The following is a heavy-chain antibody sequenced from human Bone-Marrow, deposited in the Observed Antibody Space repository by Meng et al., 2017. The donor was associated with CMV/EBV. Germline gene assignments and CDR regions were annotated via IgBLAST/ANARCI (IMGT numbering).Heavy chain of an antibody. V-gene: IGHV4-34*01. D-gene: IGHD3-3*01. CDR1: GGSFSGYY. CDR2: INHSGST. J-gene: IGHJ5*02. Sequence: SETLSLTCAVYGGSFSGYYWSWIRQPPGKGLEWIGEINHSGSTNYNPSLKSRVTMSVDTSKNQFSLKLSSVTAADTAVYYCARGGTYYDFWSGYPTPKYNWFDPWGQGTLVTGYS. CDR3: ARGGTYYDFWSGYPTPKYNWFDP.